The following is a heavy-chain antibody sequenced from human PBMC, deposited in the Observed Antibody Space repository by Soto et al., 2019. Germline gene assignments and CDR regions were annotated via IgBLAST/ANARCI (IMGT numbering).Heavy chain of an antibody. D-gene: IGHD3-10*01. CDR2: VYYSGSV. Sequence: QVHLQESGPGLVKPSETLSLTCNVSGVSLTGYHWNWNRQPPGKTLEWIGFVYYSGSVSYNPSLKGRASISVDRSKNQFSLRLTSVTAADTAVYYCARRLNLGSFDHWGQGTLVTVSS. CDR1: GVSLTGYH. J-gene: IGHJ5*02. CDR3: ARRLNLGSFDH. V-gene: IGHV4-59*01.